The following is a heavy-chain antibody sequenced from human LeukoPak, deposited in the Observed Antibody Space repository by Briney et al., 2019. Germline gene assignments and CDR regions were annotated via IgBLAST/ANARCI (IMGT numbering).Heavy chain of an antibody. CDR2: IYYSGST. CDR1: GGSISSYY. CDR3: ARDPGRDFWSGNWFDP. J-gene: IGHJ5*02. V-gene: IGHV4-59*12. D-gene: IGHD3-3*01. Sequence: SETLSLTCTVSGGSISSYYWGWIRQPPGKGLEWIGSIYYSGSTYYNPSLKSRVTISVDTSKNQFSLKLSSVTAADTAVYYCARDPGRDFWSGNWFDPWGQGTLVTVSS.